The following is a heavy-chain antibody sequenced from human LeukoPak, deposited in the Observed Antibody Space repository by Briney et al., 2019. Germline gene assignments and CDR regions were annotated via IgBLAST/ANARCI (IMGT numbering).Heavy chain of an antibody. CDR2: IYGADD. CDR1: GFTVSTYY. Sequence: GGSLRLSCAASGFTVSTYYMSWVRQAPGKGLEWVSVIYGADDYYTDSVRGRFTVSRDDSKNTLYLQLNNLRAEDTAVYYCARDSHEAFDIWGQGTMVTVSS. V-gene: IGHV3-66*01. CDR3: ARDSHEAFDI. J-gene: IGHJ3*02.